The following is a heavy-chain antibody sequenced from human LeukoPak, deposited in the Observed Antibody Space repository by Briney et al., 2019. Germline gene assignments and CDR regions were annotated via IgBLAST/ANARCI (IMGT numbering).Heavy chain of an antibody. CDR1: GGTFSSYA. D-gene: IGHD3-10*01. CDR2: IIPIFGTA. V-gene: IGHV1-69*13. CDR3: ARSNRDMVRGVIDY. J-gene: IGHJ4*02. Sequence: GVSVKVSCKASGGTFSSYAISWVRQAPGQGLEWMGGIIPIFGTANYAQKFQGRVTITADESTSTAYMELSRLRSDDTAVYYCARSNRDMVRGVIDYWGQGTLVTVSS.